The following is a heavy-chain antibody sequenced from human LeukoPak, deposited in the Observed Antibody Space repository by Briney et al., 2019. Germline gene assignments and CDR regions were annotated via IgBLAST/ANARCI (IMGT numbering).Heavy chain of an antibody. CDR2: IYSGGST. D-gene: IGHD3-22*01. CDR3: ARASYYARDYFDY. Sequence: ETLSLTRAVYVGSFSGYYWSWIRQPPGKGLEWVSVIYSGGSTHYADSVKGRFTISRDNSKNTLYLQMNSLRAEDTAVYYCARASYYARDYFDYWGQGTLVTVSS. CDR1: VGSFSGYY. J-gene: IGHJ4*02. V-gene: IGHV3-53*01.